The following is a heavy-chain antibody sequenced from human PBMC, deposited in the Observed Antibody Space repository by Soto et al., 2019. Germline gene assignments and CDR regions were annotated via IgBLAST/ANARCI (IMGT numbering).Heavy chain of an antibody. D-gene: IGHD2-8*02. CDR2: ISNSGRT. J-gene: IGHJ4*02. V-gene: IGHV4-31*02. CDR3: ARGRSIVLESSTGGFDF. Sequence: QVQLQESGPGLVKPSQTLSLTCSVSGGSISSDGYYWSWVRQHPGMGLEWIGYISNSGRTYFHPSLMSRLTISLDTSKNKFSLKLSSVTAADTAVYYCARGRSIVLESSTGGFDFWGQGTLVNVSS. CDR1: GGSISSDGYY.